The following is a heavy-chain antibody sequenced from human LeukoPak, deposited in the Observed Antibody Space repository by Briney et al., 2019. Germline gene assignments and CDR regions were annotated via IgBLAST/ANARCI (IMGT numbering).Heavy chain of an antibody. CDR2: MNPNSGNT. CDR3: ARETLLWFGELSYWFDP. V-gene: IGHV1-8*01. J-gene: IGHJ5*02. D-gene: IGHD3-10*01. CDR1: GYTFTSYD. Sequence: ASVKVSCKASGYTFTSYDINWVRQATGQGLEWMGWMNPNSGNTGYAQKFQGRVTMTRNTSISTAYMELSSLRSEDTAVYYCARETLLWFGELSYWFDPWGQGTLVTVSS.